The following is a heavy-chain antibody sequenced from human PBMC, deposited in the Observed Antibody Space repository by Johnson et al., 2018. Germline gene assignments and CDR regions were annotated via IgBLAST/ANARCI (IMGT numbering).Heavy chain of an antibody. V-gene: IGHV1-69*12. D-gene: IGHD4-17*01. J-gene: IGHJ3*02. CDR2: IIPIFGTA. CDR1: GGTFSSYA. Sequence: QVQLVQSGAEVKKPGSSVKVSCKASGGTFSSYAISWVRQAPGQGLEWMGGIIPIFGTANYAQKFQGRVTITAVESTRPAYMELSSLGTEDTAGYYCARGEYGETFDIWGQGTMVTVSS. CDR3: ARGEYGETFDI.